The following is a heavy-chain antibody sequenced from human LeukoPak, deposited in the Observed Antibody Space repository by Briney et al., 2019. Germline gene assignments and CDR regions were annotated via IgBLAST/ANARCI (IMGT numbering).Heavy chain of an antibody. CDR2: INHSGST. D-gene: IGHD3-10*01. Sequence: PSETLSLTCAVYGGSFSGYYWSWIRQPPGKVLEWIGEINHSGSTNYNPSLKSRVTISVDTSKNQFSLKLSSVTAADTAVYYCARGLGDYYGSGSYLVWFDPWGQGALVTVSS. J-gene: IGHJ5*02. CDR3: ARGLGDYYGSGSYLVWFDP. CDR1: GGSFSGYY. V-gene: IGHV4-34*01.